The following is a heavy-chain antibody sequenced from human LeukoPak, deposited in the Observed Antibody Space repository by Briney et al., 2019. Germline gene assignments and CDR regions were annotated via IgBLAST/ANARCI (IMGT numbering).Heavy chain of an antibody. Sequence: QPGGSLRLSCAASGFTFSSYSMNWVRQAPGKGLEWVSYISSSSSTIYYADSVKDRFTISRDNAKNSLYLQMNSLRDEDTAVYYCARSFGYYYDSSGQFDYWGQGTLVTVSS. CDR2: ISSSSSTI. V-gene: IGHV3-48*02. D-gene: IGHD3-22*01. CDR1: GFTFSSYS. J-gene: IGHJ4*02. CDR3: ARSFGYYYDSSGQFDY.